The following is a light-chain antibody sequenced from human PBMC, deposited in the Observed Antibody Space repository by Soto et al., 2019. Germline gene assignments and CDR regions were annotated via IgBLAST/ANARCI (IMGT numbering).Light chain of an antibody. CDR2: AAS. V-gene: IGKV1-27*01. CDR3: QKYYSAPET. J-gene: IGKJ1*01. Sequence: DIQMTQSPSSPSASVGDRVTITCRASQGISSYLAWYQQKPGKVPKVLIYAASTLHSGVPSRFSGSGSGTEFTLTISNVQPEDVATYYCQKYYSAPETFGQGTKVEIK. CDR1: QGISSY.